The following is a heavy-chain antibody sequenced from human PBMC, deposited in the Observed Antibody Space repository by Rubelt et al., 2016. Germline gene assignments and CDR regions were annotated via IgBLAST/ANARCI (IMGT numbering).Heavy chain of an antibody. Sequence: QVQLVQSGSELKKPGASVKVSCKASGYTFTSYDINWVRQATGQGLEWMGWMNPNSGNTGYAQKFQGRVTMTRNTSISTAYMELSSLRSDDTAVYYCARAVDSSGWYGGHYYYGMDVWGQGTTVTVSS. D-gene: IGHD6-19*01. CDR1: GYTFTSYD. CDR2: MNPNSGNT. V-gene: IGHV1-8*01. CDR3: ARAVDSSGWYGGHYYYGMDV. J-gene: IGHJ6*02.